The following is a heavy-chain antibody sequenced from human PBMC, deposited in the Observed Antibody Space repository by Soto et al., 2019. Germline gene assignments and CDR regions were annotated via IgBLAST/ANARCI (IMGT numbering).Heavy chain of an antibody. Sequence: QVQLVESGGGVVHPGTSLRLSCVTSGFTFSSFAMDWVRQAPGKGLEWVAAISFDGRDISYRESVKGRLTISRDKFKNTVYLQMNSLRPEDTAVYYCAKESLDYFDSGRFYAPAFDHWGQGTLVTVSS. V-gene: IGHV3-30*18. D-gene: IGHD3-10*01. J-gene: IGHJ4*02. CDR3: AKESLDYFDSGRFYAPAFDH. CDR1: GFTFSSFA. CDR2: ISFDGRDI.